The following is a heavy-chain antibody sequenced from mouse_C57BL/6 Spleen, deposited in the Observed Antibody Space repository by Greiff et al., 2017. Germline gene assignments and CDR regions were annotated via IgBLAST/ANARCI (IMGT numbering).Heavy chain of an antibody. CDR1: GYTFTSYW. Sequence: VQLQQPGAELVKPGASVKMSCKASGYTFTSYWITWVKQRPGQGLEWIGDIYPGSGSTNYNEKFKSKATLTVDTSTSTAYMQLSRLTSEDSAVYYCARGYDGYYMAMDYWGQGTAVTVSS. J-gene: IGHJ4*01. V-gene: IGHV1-55*01. CDR2: IYPGSGST. CDR3: ARGYDGYYMAMDY. D-gene: IGHD2-3*01.